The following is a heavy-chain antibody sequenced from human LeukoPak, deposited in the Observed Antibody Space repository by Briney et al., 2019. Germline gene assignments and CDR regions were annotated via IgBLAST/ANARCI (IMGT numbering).Heavy chain of an antibody. CDR3: MSESSDY. CDR2: IRSKVNNYAT. Sequence: GGSLRLSCAASGFTFRGSAMHWVRQASGKGLEWVGRIRSKVNNYATAYAASVKGRFTISRDDSKNTAYLQMNSLKTEDTAVYYCMSESSDYWGQGTLVTVSS. CDR1: GFTFRGSA. D-gene: IGHD2-2*01. J-gene: IGHJ4*02. V-gene: IGHV3-73*01.